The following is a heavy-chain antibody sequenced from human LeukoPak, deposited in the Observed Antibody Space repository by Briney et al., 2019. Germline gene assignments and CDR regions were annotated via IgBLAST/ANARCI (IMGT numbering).Heavy chain of an antibody. CDR1: DGSISSYY. CDR3: ARHWGVAVAGTGPDFDY. J-gene: IGHJ4*02. V-gene: IGHV4-59*08. D-gene: IGHD6-19*01. CDR2: IYYSGST. Sequence: KPSETLSLTCTVSDGSISSYYWSWIRQPPGKGLEWIGYIYYSGSTNYNPSLKSRVTISVDTSKNQFSLKLSSVTAADTAVYYCARHWGVAVAGTGPDFDYWGQGTLVTVSS.